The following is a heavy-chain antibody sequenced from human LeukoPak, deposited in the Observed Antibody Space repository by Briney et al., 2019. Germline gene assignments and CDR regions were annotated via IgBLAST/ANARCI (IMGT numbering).Heavy chain of an antibody. CDR3: ARDAFSRISIFGVVSDAFDI. Sequence: PGGSLRLSCAASGFSFSSYWMTWVRQAPGKGLEWVANIKQDGSEKYYVDSVKGRSTIFRDNAKNSLYLQMNSLRAEDTAVYYCARDAFSRISIFGVVSDAFDIWGQGTMVTVSS. D-gene: IGHD3-3*01. CDR2: IKQDGSEK. J-gene: IGHJ3*02. V-gene: IGHV3-7*01. CDR1: GFSFSSYW.